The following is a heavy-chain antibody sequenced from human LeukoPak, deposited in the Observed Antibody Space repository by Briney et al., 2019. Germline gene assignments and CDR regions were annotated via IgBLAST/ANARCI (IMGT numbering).Heavy chain of an antibody. CDR3: ARSRGGYTYHDSL. CDR2: IYYSGST. CDR1: GGSISSGDYY. V-gene: IGHV4-30-4*01. J-gene: IGHJ4*02. D-gene: IGHD5-24*01. Sequence: SETLSLTCTVSGGSISSGDYYWSWIRQPPGKGLEWIGYIYYSGSTYYNPSLKSRVTISVDTSKNQFSLKLSSVTAADTAVYYCARSRGGYTYHDSLWGQGTLVTVSS.